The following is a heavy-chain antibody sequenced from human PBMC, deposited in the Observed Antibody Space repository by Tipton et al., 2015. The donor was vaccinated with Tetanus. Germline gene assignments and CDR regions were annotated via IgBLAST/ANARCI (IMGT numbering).Heavy chain of an antibody. CDR2: LYGTGTT. CDR3: ARERGYYVNAMDV. Sequence: GLVKPSETLSLICTVSSGSFSSSYWTWIRQAAGKGLQWIGRLYGTGTTDYNPSLQSRVTMSIDTSKNHVSLKLTSVTAADTAFYYCARERGYYVNAMDVWGQGTTVTVSS. CDR1: SGSFSSSY. V-gene: IGHV4-4*07. J-gene: IGHJ6*02. D-gene: IGHD3-16*01.